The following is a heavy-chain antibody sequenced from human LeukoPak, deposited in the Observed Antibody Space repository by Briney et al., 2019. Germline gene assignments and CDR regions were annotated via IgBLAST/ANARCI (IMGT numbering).Heavy chain of an antibody. J-gene: IGHJ4*02. CDR2: IHHTGGT. CDR1: GDSISSYH. Sequence: SQTLSLTCTVSGDSISSYHWSWVRQPPGKELEWIGQIHHTGGTNYNPSLKSRVTMSIDTPVNQFSLKVTSVTAADTAVYYCARVLYDSSAYYFDYWGQGTLVTVSS. CDR3: ARVLYDSSAYYFDY. V-gene: IGHV4-59*08. D-gene: IGHD3-22*01.